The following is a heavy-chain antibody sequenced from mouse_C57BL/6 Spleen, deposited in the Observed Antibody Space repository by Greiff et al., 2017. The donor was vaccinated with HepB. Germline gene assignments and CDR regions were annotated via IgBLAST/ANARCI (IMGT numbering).Heavy chain of an antibody. V-gene: IGHV5-4*03. CDR1: GFTFSSYA. Sequence: EVMLVESGGGLVKPGGSLKLSCAASGFTFSSYAMSWVRQTPEKRLEWVATISDGGSYTYYPDNVKGRFTISRDNAKNNLYLQMSHLKSEDTAMYYCARVYYYGSSPCYFDYWGQGTTLTVSS. J-gene: IGHJ2*01. CDR3: ARVYYYGSSPCYFDY. D-gene: IGHD1-1*01. CDR2: ISDGGSYT.